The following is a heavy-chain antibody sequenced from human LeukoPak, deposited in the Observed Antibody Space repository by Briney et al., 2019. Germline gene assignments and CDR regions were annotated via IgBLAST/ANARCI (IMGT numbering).Heavy chain of an antibody. CDR1: GFNFCDYY. Sequence: KPGGSLRLSCAASGFNFCDYYMSWIRQAPGEGLEWLTHISGSGSTIQYADSVKGRFIISRDNAENSLYLQMNSLRGEDTAVYYCARSWGVVAFDYWGQGTLVTVTS. CDR2: ISGSGSTI. CDR3: ARSWGVVAFDY. J-gene: IGHJ4*02. D-gene: IGHD3-16*01. V-gene: IGHV3-11*04.